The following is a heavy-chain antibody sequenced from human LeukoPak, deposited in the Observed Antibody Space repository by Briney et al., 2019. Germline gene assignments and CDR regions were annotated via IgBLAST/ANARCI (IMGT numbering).Heavy chain of an antibody. CDR1: GFTFSDYY. Sequence: GGSLRLSCAASGFTFSDYYMSWIRQAPGKGLEWVSYISSSSSYTNYADSVKGRFTISRDNAKNSLYLQMNSLRAEDTAVYYCARVVYYGSGSPIDYWGQGTLVTVSS. V-gene: IGHV3-11*06. CDR3: ARVVYYGSGSPIDY. D-gene: IGHD3-10*01. J-gene: IGHJ4*02. CDR2: ISSSSSYT.